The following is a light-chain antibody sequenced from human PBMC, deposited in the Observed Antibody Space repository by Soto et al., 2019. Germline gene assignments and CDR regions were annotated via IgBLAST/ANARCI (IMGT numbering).Light chain of an antibody. CDR3: QQYGRSIT. CDR2: GAS. Sequence: IGLTQSPGILSLSPGERATLSCRASQSVSSSYLAWYQQKPGQAPRLLIYGASSRATGIPDRFSGSGSGTDFTLTISRLETEDFAVYYCQQYGRSITFGQGTRLEIK. V-gene: IGKV3-20*01. J-gene: IGKJ5*01. CDR1: QSVSSSY.